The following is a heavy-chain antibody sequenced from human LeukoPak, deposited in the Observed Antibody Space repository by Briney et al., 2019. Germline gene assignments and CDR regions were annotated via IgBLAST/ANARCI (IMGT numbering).Heavy chain of an antibody. Sequence: GASVKVSCKASGYTFTGYYMHWVRQAPGQGLEWMGWINPNSGGTNYAQKFQGRVTMTRDTSISTAYMELSRLRSDDTAVYYCAGPLSLAAAGMWYYGMDVWGQGTTVTVSS. CDR2: INPNSGGT. J-gene: IGHJ6*02. V-gene: IGHV1-2*02. CDR1: GYTFTGYY. CDR3: AGPLSLAAAGMWYYGMDV. D-gene: IGHD6-13*01.